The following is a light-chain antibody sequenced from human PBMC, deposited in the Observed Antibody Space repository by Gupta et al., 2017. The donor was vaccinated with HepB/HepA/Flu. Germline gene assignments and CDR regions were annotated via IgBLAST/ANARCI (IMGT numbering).Light chain of an antibody. V-gene: IGLV1-44*01. CDR2: SNN. Sequence: QSVLTQPPSASGTPGQRVTIYCSGSSSNIGNNPVNWYQQLPGTAPKLLIYSNNQRPSGVPDRLSGSKSGTSASLAISGLQSEDEADYYCAAWDDSLNGYVFGTGTKVTVL. CDR3: AAWDDSLNGYV. J-gene: IGLJ1*01. CDR1: SSNIGNNP.